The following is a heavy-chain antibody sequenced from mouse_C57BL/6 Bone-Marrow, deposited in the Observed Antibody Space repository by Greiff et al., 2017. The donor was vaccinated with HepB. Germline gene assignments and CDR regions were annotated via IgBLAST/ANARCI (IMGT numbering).Heavy chain of an antibody. CDR2: INPSTGGT. J-gene: IGHJ3*01. D-gene: IGHD1-1*01. V-gene: IGHV1-42*01. CDR3: ARGDYYYGSSWFAY. Sequence: EVKLQESGPELVKPGASVKISCKASGYSFTGYYMNWVKQSPEKSLEWIGEINPSTGGTTYNQKFKAKATLTVDKSSSTAYMQLKSLTSEDSAVYYCARGDYYYGSSWFAYWGQGTLVTVSA. CDR1: GYSFTGYY.